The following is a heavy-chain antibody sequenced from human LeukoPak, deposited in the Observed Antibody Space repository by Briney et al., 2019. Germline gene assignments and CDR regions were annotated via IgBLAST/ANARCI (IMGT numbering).Heavy chain of an antibody. D-gene: IGHD2-15*01. CDR3: GGTEGYCSGGCCYSDAFDI. CDR2: IIPIFGTA. V-gene: IGHV1-69*05. Sequence: ESSVKVSCKASGGTFSSYAISWVRQAPGQGLEWMGGIIPIFGTANYAQKFQGRVTITTDESTSTAYMELSSLRSEEPAVYYCGGTEGYCSGGCCYSDAFDIWGQGTMVTVSS. CDR1: GGTFSSYA. J-gene: IGHJ3*02.